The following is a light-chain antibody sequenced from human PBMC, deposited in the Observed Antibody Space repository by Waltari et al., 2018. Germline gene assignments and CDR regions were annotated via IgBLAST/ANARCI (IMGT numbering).Light chain of an antibody. CDR2: DVS. CDR1: SSDGGGYNY. J-gene: IGLJ2*01. Sequence: QSALTQPASVSGSPGQSIPISCTGTSSDGGGYNYFSWYQQHPGKAPKLMIYDVSNRPSGVSNRFSGSKSGNTASLTISGLQAEDEADYYCSSYTSSSTLGVFGGGTKLTVL. CDR3: SSYTSSSTLGV. V-gene: IGLV2-14*03.